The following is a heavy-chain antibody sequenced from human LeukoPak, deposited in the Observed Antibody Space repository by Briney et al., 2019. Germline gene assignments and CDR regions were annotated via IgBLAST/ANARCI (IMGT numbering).Heavy chain of an antibody. CDR1: GYTVDSFA. CDR2: INTGRGDT. Sequence: ASVKVSCKASGYTVDSFAIHWVRQVPGQRLEWMGWINTGRGDTQYSQKFQGRITFTRDTSASTVHMELSTLISEDTALYYCARVHARIHLGKLSIGGFDYWGQGTLLTVSS. J-gene: IGHJ4*02. D-gene: IGHD1-26*01. V-gene: IGHV1-3*04. CDR3: ARVHARIHLGKLSIGGFDY.